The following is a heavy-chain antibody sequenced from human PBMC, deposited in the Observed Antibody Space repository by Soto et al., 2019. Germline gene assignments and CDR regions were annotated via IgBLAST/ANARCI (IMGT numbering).Heavy chain of an antibody. CDR2: ISSSSSYI. Sequence: EVQLVESGGGLVKPGGSLRLSCAASGFTFSSYSMNWVRQAPGKGLEWVSSISSSSSYIYYADSVKGRVTITRDNAKNSRYLQMNSLRAEDTAVYYCARDTYPSATIPWPHPDYYYMDVWGKGTTVTVS. CDR1: GFTFSSYS. J-gene: IGHJ6*03. CDR3: ARDTYPSATIPWPHPDYYYMDV. V-gene: IGHV3-21*01. D-gene: IGHD5-12*01.